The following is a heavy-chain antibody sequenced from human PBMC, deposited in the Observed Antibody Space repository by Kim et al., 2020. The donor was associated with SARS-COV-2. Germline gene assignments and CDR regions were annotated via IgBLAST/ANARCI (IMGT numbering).Heavy chain of an antibody. CDR2: ISYDGSSK. D-gene: IGHD3-10*01. CDR3: AKALLRGLNFYYYGMDV. Sequence: GGSLRLSCVASGFTFSTYGMHWVRQAPGKGLEWVALISYDGSSKYYPDSVKGRFTISRDNSKNTLYLQMNSLRAEDTAVYYCAKALLRGLNFYYYGMDV. CDR1: GFTFSTYG. J-gene: IGHJ6*01. V-gene: IGHV3-30*18.